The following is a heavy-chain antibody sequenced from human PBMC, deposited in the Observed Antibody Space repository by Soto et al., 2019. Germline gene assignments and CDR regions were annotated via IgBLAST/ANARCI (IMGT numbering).Heavy chain of an antibody. CDR2: IYYSGST. V-gene: IGHV4-59*01. Sequence: SETLSLTCTVSGGSMSSSDWSGIRQPPGKGLEWIGYIYYSGSTNYNPSLKSRVTISVDTSKNQFSLKLSSVTAADTAVYYCARLGYDFWSGYYHFAYWGQRTLVTVSP. J-gene: IGHJ4*02. CDR1: GGSMSSSD. D-gene: IGHD3-3*01. CDR3: ARLGYDFWSGYYHFAY.